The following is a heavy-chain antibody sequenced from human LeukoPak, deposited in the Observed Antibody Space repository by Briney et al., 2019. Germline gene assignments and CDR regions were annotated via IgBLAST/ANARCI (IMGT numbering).Heavy chain of an antibody. CDR1: GFTFSSYW. D-gene: IGHD3-10*01. CDR3: ARVSSLLENWFDPGFDP. J-gene: IGHJ5*02. Sequence: GGSLRLSCAASGFTFSSYWMSWVRQAPGKGLEWVANIKQDGSEKYYVDSVKGRFTISRDNAENSQYLQMNSLRAEDSAVYYCARVSSLLENWFDPGFDPWGRGTLVTVSS. CDR2: IKQDGSEK. V-gene: IGHV3-7*01.